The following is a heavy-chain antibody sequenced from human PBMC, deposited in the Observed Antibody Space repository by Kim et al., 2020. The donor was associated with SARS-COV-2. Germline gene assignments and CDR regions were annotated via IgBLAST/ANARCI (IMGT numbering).Heavy chain of an antibody. D-gene: IGHD2-2*01. CDR3: ATHEGGLDCSSTSCYLKGYYDILTGYYYGMDV. Sequence: SETLSLTCTVSGGSISSSSYYWGWIRQPPGKGLEWIGSIYYSGSTYYNPSLKRRVTISVDTSKNQFSLKLSSVTAADTAVYYCATHEGGLDCSSTSCYLKGYYDILTGYYYGMDVWGQGTTVTVSS. CDR1: GGSISSSSYY. V-gene: IGHV4-39*01. J-gene: IGHJ6*02. CDR2: IYYSGST.